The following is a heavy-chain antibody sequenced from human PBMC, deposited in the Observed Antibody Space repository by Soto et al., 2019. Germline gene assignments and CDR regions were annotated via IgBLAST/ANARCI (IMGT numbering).Heavy chain of an antibody. CDR3: ARQDGGGYVRRQFDF. CDR2: IYYSGST. V-gene: IGHV4-59*08. CDR1: GGSISSYY. D-gene: IGHD5-12*01. J-gene: IGHJ4*02. Sequence: SETLSLTCTVSGGSISSYYWSWIRQPPGKGLEWIGYIYYSGSTNYNPSLKSRATISVDTSKNQFSLKLSSVTAADTAVYYCARQDGGGYVRRQFDFWARGTSVPGSS.